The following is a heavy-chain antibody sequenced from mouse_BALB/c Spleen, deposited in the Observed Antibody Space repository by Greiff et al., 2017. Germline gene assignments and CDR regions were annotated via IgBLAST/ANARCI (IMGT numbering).Heavy chain of an antibody. V-gene: IGHV1-54*01. CDR1: GYAFTNYL. Sequence: QVQLQQSGAELVRPGTSVKVSCKASGYAFTNYLIEWVKQRPGQGLEWIGVINPGSGGTNYNEKFKGKATLTADKSSSTAYMQLSSLTSDDSAVYFCARGTYSNAMDYWGQGTSVTVSS. CDR2: INPGSGGT. CDR3: ARGTYSNAMDY. J-gene: IGHJ4*01. D-gene: IGHD2-10*01.